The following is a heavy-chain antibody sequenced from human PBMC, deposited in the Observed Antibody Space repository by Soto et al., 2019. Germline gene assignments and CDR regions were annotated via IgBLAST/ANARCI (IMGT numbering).Heavy chain of an antibody. Sequence: QVQLVESGGGVVQPGRSLRLSCAASGFTFRTYGMHWVRQAPGKGLEWVALISYDGNKIYYADSVKGRFTISRDNSKNTLFLQMNSLRAEDTAVYYCAKHDYGEPYCWGQGTLVTVSS. CDR1: GFTFRTYG. D-gene: IGHD4-17*01. J-gene: IGHJ4*02. V-gene: IGHV3-30*18. CDR2: ISYDGNKI. CDR3: AKHDYGEPYC.